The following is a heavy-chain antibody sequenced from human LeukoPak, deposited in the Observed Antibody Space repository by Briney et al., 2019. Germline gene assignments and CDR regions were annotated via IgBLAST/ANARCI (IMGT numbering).Heavy chain of an antibody. CDR1: GFAFSGSF. J-gene: IGHJ5*02. CDR3: IRSSNGLYWFDP. V-gene: IGHV3-73*01. CDR2: IKTKANNYAT. D-gene: IGHD2-8*01. Sequence: GGSLKLSCAASGFAFSGSFIHWVSQASGKGLEWVGRIKTKANNYATAYAASVQGRFTISRDDSRTTAYLQMYSLKTEDTAVYYCIRSSNGLYWFDPWGQGTLVTVSS.